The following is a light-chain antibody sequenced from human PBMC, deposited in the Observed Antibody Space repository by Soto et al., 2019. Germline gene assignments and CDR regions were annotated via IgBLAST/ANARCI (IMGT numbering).Light chain of an antibody. Sequence: EIVLTLSLGTHLLSTRERANLSCRSSQSVSISYLSWYQTKRGQAHRLHIYDVSSGASGISDRFSGSGSGTDFTLTISRLEPEDFAVYYCQQYWTYGQGSKGDI. V-gene: IGKV3-20*01. CDR1: QSVSISY. J-gene: IGKJ1*01. CDR2: DVS. CDR3: QQYWT.